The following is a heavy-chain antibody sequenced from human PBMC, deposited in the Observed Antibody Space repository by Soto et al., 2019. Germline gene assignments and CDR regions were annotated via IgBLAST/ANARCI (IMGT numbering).Heavy chain of an antibody. V-gene: IGHV3-53*01. J-gene: IGHJ4*02. CDR1: GFTVSSNY. Sequence: VGSLRLSCAASGFTVSSNYMTWVRQAPGKGLEWVSVLYSGGSAYYADSVRGRFSISRDNSKNTLYLQMDRLRAEDTAIYYCTSGVVPITHWGQGTLVTVSS. CDR3: TSGVVPITH. CDR2: LYSGGSA. D-gene: IGHD3-16*01.